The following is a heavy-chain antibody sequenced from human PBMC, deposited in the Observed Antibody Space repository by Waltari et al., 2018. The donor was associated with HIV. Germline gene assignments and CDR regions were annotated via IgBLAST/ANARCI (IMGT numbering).Heavy chain of an antibody. CDR2: IKTSGNS. CDR1: GDSISNYY. V-gene: IGHV4-4*07. CDR3: ARLGYQDMDV. Sequence: QVQVQESGPGLVKPSETLSLTCAVSGDSISNYYWSWIRQPAGKGLEWIGRIKTSGNSNYNPSLKSRLTLSADTSKNQVSLRLSSVTAADMAVYYCARLGYQDMDVWGQGTTVTVSS. J-gene: IGHJ6*02. D-gene: IGHD6-25*01.